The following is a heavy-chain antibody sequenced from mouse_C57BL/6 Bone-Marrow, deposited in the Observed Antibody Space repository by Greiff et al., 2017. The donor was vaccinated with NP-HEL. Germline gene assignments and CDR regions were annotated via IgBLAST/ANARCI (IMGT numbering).Heavy chain of an antibody. Sequence: QVQLQQSGAELARPGASVKLSCKASGYTFTSYGISWVKQRTGQGLEWIGEIYPRSGNTYYNEKFKGKATLTADKSSSTAYMELRSLTSEDSAVYFCARPLYYSNYAYWGQGTLVTVSA. CDR1: GYTFTSYG. CDR3: ARPLYYSNYAY. CDR2: IYPRSGNT. V-gene: IGHV1-81*01. D-gene: IGHD2-5*01. J-gene: IGHJ3*01.